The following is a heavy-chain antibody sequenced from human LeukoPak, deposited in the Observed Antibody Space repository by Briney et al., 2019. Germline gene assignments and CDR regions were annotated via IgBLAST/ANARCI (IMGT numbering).Heavy chain of an antibody. CDR1: GFTFSDYI. V-gene: IGHV3-72*01. CDR2: IRRRTNRYTT. J-gene: IGHJ3*02. D-gene: IGHD3-16*01. CDR3: TRDGGEGDNSAFDI. Sequence: GGSLRLSCAASGFTFSDYILDWVRQAPGKGLEWVGRIRRRTNRYTTEYAASVKDRFIISRDDSKNSLYLHIDSLKTEDSAVYHCTRDGGEGDNSAFDIWGQGTMVTVSS.